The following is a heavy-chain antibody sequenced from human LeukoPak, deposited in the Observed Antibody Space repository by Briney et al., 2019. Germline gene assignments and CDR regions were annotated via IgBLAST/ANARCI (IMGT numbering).Heavy chain of an antibody. D-gene: IGHD3-10*01. CDR1: GGSISSYY. Sequence: SETLSLTCTVSGGSISSYYWSWIRQPPGKGLEWIGYIFYSGSTNYNPSLRGRVTISLDASKNQFSLKLSSVTAADTAVYYCARLTMFRGVIYGTDWHSDLWGRGTLVTVSS. CDR2: IFYSGST. J-gene: IGHJ2*01. V-gene: IGHV4-59*12. CDR3: ARLTMFRGVIYGTDWHSDL.